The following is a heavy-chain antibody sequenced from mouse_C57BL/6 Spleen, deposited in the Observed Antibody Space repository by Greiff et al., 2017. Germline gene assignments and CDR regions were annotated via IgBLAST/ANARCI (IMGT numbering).Heavy chain of an antibody. Sequence: QVQLQQPGAELVRPGTSVKLSCKASGYTFTSYWMHWVKQRPGQGLEWIGVIDPSDSYTNYNQKFKGKATLTVDTSSSTAYMQLSSLTSEDSAVYYCASFRGAMDDWGQGTSVTVSS. J-gene: IGHJ4*01. V-gene: IGHV1-59*01. CDR3: ASFRGAMDD. CDR2: IDPSDSYT. CDR1: GYTFTSYW.